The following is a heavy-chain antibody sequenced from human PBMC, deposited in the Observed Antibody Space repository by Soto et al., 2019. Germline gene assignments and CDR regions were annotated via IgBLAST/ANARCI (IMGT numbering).Heavy chain of an antibody. Sequence: GGSLRLSCAASGFTVNNNHMSWVRQAPGKGLEWVSIIYSGGTTYYADSVKGRFTISRDNSKNTLYLQMNSLRAEDTAVYYRLPPPVVGPYGGKETLVTVPS. CDR3: LPPPVVGPY. CDR1: GFTVNNNH. CDR2: IYSGGTT. J-gene: IGHJ4*02. V-gene: IGHV3-53*05.